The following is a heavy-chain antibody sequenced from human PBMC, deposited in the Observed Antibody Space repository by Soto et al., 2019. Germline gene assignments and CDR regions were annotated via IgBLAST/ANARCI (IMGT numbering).Heavy chain of an antibody. Sequence: QVQLQESGPGLVKPSGTLSLTCAVSGGSISSSNWWSWARQSPGRGLEWIGDVFHSGSTNYNPSLKSRVSISLDKSKNQFSLKLSSVTAADTAVYYCARGNPFDHWGQGTLVTVSS. D-gene: IGHD6-13*01. V-gene: IGHV4-4*02. CDR3: ARGNPFDH. CDR1: GGSISSSNW. CDR2: VFHSGST. J-gene: IGHJ4*02.